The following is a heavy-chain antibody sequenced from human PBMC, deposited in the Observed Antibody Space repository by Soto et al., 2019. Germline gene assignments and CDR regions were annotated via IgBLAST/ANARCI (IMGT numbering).Heavy chain of an antibody. Sequence: AASVKVSWKAAGYTFTGYGISWVRQAPGQGLEWMGWISAYNGNTNYAQKLQGRVTMTTDTSTSTAYMELRSLRSDDTAVYYCARGIEAGYCSSTSCYTGHYFDYWGQGTLVTVSS. V-gene: IGHV1-18*01. CDR2: ISAYNGNT. CDR1: GYTFTGYG. D-gene: IGHD2-2*02. CDR3: ARGIEAGYCSSTSCYTGHYFDY. J-gene: IGHJ4*02.